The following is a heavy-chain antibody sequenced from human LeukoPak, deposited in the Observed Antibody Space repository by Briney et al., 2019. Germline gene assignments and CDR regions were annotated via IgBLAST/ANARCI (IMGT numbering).Heavy chain of an antibody. J-gene: IGHJ3*02. CDR3: ATASITIVRGVIIGLPYAFDI. Sequence: SETLSLTCTVSGGSISSSSYYWGWIRQPPGKGLEWFGGVYYSGSTYYNPSLKCRVTISVDTTNNQFSLTASSVSARDSIVVYCATASITIVRGVIIGLPYAFDIWGQGTMVTVSS. V-gene: IGHV4-39*07. CDR1: GGSISSSSYY. CDR2: VYYSGST. D-gene: IGHD3-10*01.